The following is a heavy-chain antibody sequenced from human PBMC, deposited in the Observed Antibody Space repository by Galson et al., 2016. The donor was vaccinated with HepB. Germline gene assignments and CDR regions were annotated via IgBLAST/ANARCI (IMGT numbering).Heavy chain of an antibody. CDR3: AKGWSGPDY. Sequence: SLRLSCAASGFSFSDYYMSWIRQAPGKGLEWISYITGSGSAIYYADSVKGRFTISRDNTKNSLFLQMDSLNIDDTAVYYCAKGWSGPDYWGQGTLVTVSS. D-gene: IGHD3-3*01. CDR1: GFSFSDYY. CDR2: ITGSGSAI. J-gene: IGHJ4*02. V-gene: IGHV3-11*01.